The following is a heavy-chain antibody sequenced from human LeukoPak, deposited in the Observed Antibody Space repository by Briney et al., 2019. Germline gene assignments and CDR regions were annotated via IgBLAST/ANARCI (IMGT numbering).Heavy chain of an antibody. CDR1: GFTVSSNY. Sequence: GGSLRLSCAASGFTVSSNYMSWVRQAPGKGLEWVSAISGSGGSTYYADSVKGRFTISRDNSKNTLYLQMNSLRAEDTAVYYCAKGGGFYCSGGSCYSDFDYWGQGTLVTVSS. V-gene: IGHV3-23*01. D-gene: IGHD2-15*01. J-gene: IGHJ4*02. CDR2: ISGSGGST. CDR3: AKGGGFYCSGGSCYSDFDY.